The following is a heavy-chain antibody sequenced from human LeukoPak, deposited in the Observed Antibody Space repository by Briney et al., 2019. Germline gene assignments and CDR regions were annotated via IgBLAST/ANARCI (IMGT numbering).Heavy chain of an antibody. V-gene: IGHV3-48*03. D-gene: IGHD3-10*01. CDR3: ARMRYGSGSDFDY. CDR2: IGNSGRTI. CDR1: GFTFSSYE. Sequence: PGGSLRLSCAASGFTFSSYEMNWVRQAPGKGLEWVPYIGNSGRTIYYADSLKGRFTISRDNAKNSLYLQMNSLRAEDTAVYYCARMRYGSGSDFDYWGQGTLVTVSS. J-gene: IGHJ4*02.